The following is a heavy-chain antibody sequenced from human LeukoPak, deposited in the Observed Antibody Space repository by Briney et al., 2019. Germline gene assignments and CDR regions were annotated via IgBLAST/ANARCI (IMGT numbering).Heavy chain of an antibody. CDR1: GYSFTSYW. D-gene: IGHD5-12*01. CDR2: VYPGDSDT. V-gene: IGHV5-51*01. J-gene: IGHJ3*02. Sequence: GESLKISCKGSGYSFTSYWIGWVRQLPGKGLEWMGIVYPGDSDTRCSPSFQGQVTISADKSISTAYLQWSSLKASDTAMYYCARHRNSGYDYGAFDIWGQGTMVTVSS. CDR3: ARHRNSGYDYGAFDI.